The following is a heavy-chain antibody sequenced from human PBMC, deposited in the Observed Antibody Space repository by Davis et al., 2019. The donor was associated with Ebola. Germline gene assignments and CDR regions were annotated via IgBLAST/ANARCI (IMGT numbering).Heavy chain of an antibody. D-gene: IGHD2-21*01. CDR2: IYHSGST. Sequence: SETLSLTCTVSGGSISSYYWSWIRQPPGKGLEWIGEIYHSGSTNYNPSLKSRVTISVDKSKNQFSLKLSSVTAADTAVYYCARVSYRGGNDYWGQGTLVTVSS. J-gene: IGHJ4*02. CDR1: GGSISSYY. V-gene: IGHV4-34*01. CDR3: ARVSYRGGNDY.